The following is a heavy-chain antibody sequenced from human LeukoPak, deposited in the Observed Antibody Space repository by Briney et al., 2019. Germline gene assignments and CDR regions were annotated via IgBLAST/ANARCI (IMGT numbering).Heavy chain of an antibody. CDR2: FDPEDGET. D-gene: IGHD6-19*01. V-gene: IGHV1-24*01. Sequence: ASVKVSCKVSGYTLTELSMHWVRQAPGKGLEWMGGFDPEDGETIYAQKFQGRVTMTEDTSTDTAYMELSSLRSEDTAVYYCATNTHYSSGWYFDYWGQGTLVTVSS. CDR3: ATNTHYSSGWYFDY. CDR1: GYTLTELS. J-gene: IGHJ4*02.